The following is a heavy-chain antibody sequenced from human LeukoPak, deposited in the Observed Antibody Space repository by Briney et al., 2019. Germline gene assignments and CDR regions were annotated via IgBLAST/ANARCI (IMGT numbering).Heavy chain of an antibody. CDR2: INHSGST. V-gene: IGHV4-34*01. CDR3: ARGRRVRGVIINYYYYMDV. CDR1: GGSFSGYY. D-gene: IGHD3-10*01. J-gene: IGHJ6*03. Sequence: SETLSLTCAVYGGSFSGYYWSWIRQPPGKGLEWIGEINHSGSTNYNPSLKSRVTISVDTSKNQFSLELSSVTAADTAVYYCARGRRVRGVIINYYYYMDVWGKGTTVTVSS.